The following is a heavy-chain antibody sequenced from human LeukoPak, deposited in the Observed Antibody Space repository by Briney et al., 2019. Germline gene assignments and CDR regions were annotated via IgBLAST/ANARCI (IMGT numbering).Heavy chain of an antibody. CDR1: GFTFSSYA. CDR2: IRGSSGST. D-gene: IGHD3-3*01. Sequence: QPGGSLRLSCAASGFTFSSYAMSWARQAPGKGLEWVAAIRGSSGSTYCADSVKGRFTISRDNSKNTLYLQMNSLRAEDTAVYYCAKDPHYDFWSGYYTGPYFDYWGQGTLVTVSS. CDR3: AKDPHYDFWSGYYTGPYFDY. J-gene: IGHJ4*02. V-gene: IGHV3-23*01.